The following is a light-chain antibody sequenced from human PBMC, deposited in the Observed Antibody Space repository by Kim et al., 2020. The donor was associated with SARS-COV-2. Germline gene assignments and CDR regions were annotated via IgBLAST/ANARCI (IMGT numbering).Light chain of an antibody. J-gene: IGLJ1*01. CDR1: RSDVGGYNY. Sequence: QSALTQPASVSGSPGQSITISCTGTRSDVGGYNYVFWYQKYPDKAPRLMISDVSQRPPGVSDRFSGSKSGNTASLTISGLQVDDEAEYYCCSYTRDSTYVFGTGTKVTVL. CDR3: CSYTRDSTYV. V-gene: IGLV2-14*03. CDR2: DVS.